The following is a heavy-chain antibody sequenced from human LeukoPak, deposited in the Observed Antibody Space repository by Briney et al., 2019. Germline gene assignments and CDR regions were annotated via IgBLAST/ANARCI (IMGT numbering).Heavy chain of an antibody. J-gene: IGHJ4*02. V-gene: IGHV1-2*02. Sequence: ASVKVSCKASGYTFTVYFMHWVRQAPGQGLERMGWINPNSGGTNYSQKFQGRGVMIRDASIRTAYMELSRLISDDTAVYYCARELSYDSSGYYFDYWGQGTLVTVSS. D-gene: IGHD3-22*01. CDR2: INPNSGGT. CDR3: ARELSYDSSGYYFDY. CDR1: GYTFTVYF.